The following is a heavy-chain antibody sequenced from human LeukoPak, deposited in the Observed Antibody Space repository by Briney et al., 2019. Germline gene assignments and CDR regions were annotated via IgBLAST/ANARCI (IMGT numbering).Heavy chain of an antibody. CDR3: ARAFGGHDEWYYFDY. J-gene: IGHJ4*02. D-gene: IGHD5-12*01. CDR1: GYTLTSYD. V-gene: IGHV1-8*03. Sequence: EASVKVSCKASGYTLTSYDINWVRQATGQGLEWMGWMNPNSGNTDYAQKFQGRFTITINTSISTAYMELSSLRSEDTAVYYCARAFGGHDEWYYFDYWGQGTLVTVSS. CDR2: MNPNSGNT.